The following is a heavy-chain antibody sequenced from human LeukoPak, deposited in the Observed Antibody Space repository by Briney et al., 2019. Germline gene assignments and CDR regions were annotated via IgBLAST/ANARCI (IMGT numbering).Heavy chain of an antibody. J-gene: IGHJ4*02. D-gene: IGHD6-13*01. CDR3: ARHGTISSSVDY. CDR1: GGSISSSSYY. V-gene: IGHV4-39*01. CDR2: IYYSGST. Sequence: PSETLSLTCTVSGGSISSSSYYWGWIRQPPGKGLEWIGSIYYSGSTYYNPSLKSRVTISVDTSKNQFSLKLSSVTAADTAVYYCARHGTISSSVDYWGQGTLVTVSS.